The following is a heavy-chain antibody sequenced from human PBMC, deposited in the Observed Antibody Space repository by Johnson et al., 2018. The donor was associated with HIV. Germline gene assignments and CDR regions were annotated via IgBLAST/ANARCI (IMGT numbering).Heavy chain of an antibody. CDR2: IWSGGSTD. CDR3: ARNGDYDDAMDY. D-gene: IGHD2-2*01. V-gene: IGHV3-11*01. J-gene: IGHJ4*01. CDR1: GFTFSDYY. Sequence: QVLLVESGGGLVKPGGSLRLSCAASGFTFSDYYMSWIRQAPGKGLEWLGVIWSGGSTDYNAAFISRLSISKDNSKSQIFFKLNSLQANDTAMYYCARNGDYDDAMDYWGQGTSVTVS.